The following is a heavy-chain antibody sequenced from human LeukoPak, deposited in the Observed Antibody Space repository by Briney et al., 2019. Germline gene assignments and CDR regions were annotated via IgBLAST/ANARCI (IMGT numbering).Heavy chain of an antibody. V-gene: IGHV4-39*01. CDR1: GGSISSSSYY. D-gene: IGHD6-13*01. CDR2: IYYSGST. Sequence: PSETLSLTCTVSGGSISSSSYYWGWIRQPPGKGLEWIGSIYYSGSTYYNPSLKSRVTISVDTSKNQFSLKLSSVTAADTAVYYCARVCIAAAGTRWFDPWGQGTLVTVSS. CDR3: ARVCIAAAGTRWFDP. J-gene: IGHJ5*02.